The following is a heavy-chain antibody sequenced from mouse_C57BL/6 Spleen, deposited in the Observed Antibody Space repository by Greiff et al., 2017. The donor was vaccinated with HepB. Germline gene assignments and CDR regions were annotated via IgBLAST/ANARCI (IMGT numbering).Heavy chain of an antibody. CDR1: GYSFTDYN. D-gene: IGHD1-1*01. V-gene: IGHV1-39*01. J-gene: IGHJ1*03. CDR3: ARETTTVVGDWYFDV. Sequence: VQLQQSGPELVKPGASVKISCKASGYSFTDYNMNWVKQSNGKSLEWIGVINPNYGTTSYNQKFKGKATLTVDKSSSTAYMQLSSPTSEDSAVYYCARETTTVVGDWYFDVWGTGTTVTVSS. CDR2: INPNYGTT.